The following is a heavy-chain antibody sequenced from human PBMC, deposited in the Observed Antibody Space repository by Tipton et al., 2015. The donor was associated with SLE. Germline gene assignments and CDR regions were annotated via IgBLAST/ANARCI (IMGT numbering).Heavy chain of an antibody. CDR1: GGSISSFY. CDR2: ISYSGGT. V-gene: IGHV4-59*01. J-gene: IGHJ6*02. D-gene: IGHD3-10*01. CDR3: AGAQSIYGSGTYYYYFGMGV. Sequence: GLVKPSETLSLTCSVSGGSISSFYWGWIRQPPGKGLEWIGFISYSGGTNYNPSLKSRVTISLDTSKNQLSLNLTSVTAADTAVYYCAGAQSIYGSGTYYYYFGMGVWGQGTMVTVSS.